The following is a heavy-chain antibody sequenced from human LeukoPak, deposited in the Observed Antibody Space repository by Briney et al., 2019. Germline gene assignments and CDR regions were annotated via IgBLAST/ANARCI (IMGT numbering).Heavy chain of an antibody. Sequence: GGSLRLSCAASGFTFNSYAMSWVRQAPGKGLEWVSTIGGGGENTYSADSVEGRFTISRDNSKNTVYLHVKSLRAEDTAVYFCAKVLTGSQDYWGQGTLVTVSS. J-gene: IGHJ4*02. CDR3: AKVLTGSQDY. CDR2: IGGGGENT. CDR1: GFTFNSYA. V-gene: IGHV3-23*01. D-gene: IGHD1-14*01.